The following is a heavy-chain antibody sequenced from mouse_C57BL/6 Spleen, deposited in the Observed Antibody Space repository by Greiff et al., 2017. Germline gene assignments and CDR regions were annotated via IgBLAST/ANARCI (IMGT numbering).Heavy chain of an antibody. CDR1: GYTFTDYY. CDR3: ARNYYGWGFAY. V-gene: IGHV1-26*01. J-gene: IGHJ3*01. CDR2: INPNNGGT. D-gene: IGHD1-1*01. Sequence: EVQLQQSGPELVKPGASVKISCKASGYTFTDYYMNWVKQSHGKSLEWIGDINPNNGGTSYNQKFKGKATLTVDKSSSTAYMELRSLTSEDSAVYYCARNYYGWGFAYWGQGTLVTVSA.